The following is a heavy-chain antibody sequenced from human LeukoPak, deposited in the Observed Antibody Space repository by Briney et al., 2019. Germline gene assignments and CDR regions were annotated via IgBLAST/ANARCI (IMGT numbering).Heavy chain of an antibody. Sequence: GGSLRLSCAASGFTFSRYAMHWVRQAPGKGLEWVSYISTSSSSTNYADSVKGRFTISRDNAKNSLYLQMNSLRVEDTAVYYCARGGARHFDYWGQGTLVTVSS. CDR2: ISTSSSST. V-gene: IGHV3-48*04. CDR1: GFTFSRYA. CDR3: ARGGARHFDY. J-gene: IGHJ4*02. D-gene: IGHD4/OR15-4a*01.